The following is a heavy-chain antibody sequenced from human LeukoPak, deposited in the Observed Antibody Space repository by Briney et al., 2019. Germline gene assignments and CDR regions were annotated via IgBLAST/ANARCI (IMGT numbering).Heavy chain of an antibody. Sequence: SETLSLTCAVSGYSFSSGYYWGWIRQPPGKGLEWIGSIYHSGSTYYNPSLKSRVTISVDTSKTQFSLKLSSVTAADTAVYHCAIGPGYGSGWYLYWGQGTLVTVSS. D-gene: IGHD6-19*01. CDR1: GYSFSSGYY. CDR3: AIGPGYGSGWYLY. V-gene: IGHV4-38-2*01. J-gene: IGHJ4*02. CDR2: IYHSGST.